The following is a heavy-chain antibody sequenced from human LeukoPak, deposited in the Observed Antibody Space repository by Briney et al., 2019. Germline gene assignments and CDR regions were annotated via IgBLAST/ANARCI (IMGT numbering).Heavy chain of an antibody. D-gene: IGHD3-22*01. Sequence: PGRSLRLSCAASGFTFSSYTIHWVRQPPGKGLEWVAVISFDGSNKYYADSVKGRFTISRDNSKNTLYLQMNSLRAEDTAVYYCARAEYYYDSSGYSPTDYWGQGTLVTVSS. CDR3: ARAEYYYDSSGYSPTDY. CDR2: ISFDGSNK. CDR1: GFTFSSYT. J-gene: IGHJ4*02. V-gene: IGHV3-30-3*01.